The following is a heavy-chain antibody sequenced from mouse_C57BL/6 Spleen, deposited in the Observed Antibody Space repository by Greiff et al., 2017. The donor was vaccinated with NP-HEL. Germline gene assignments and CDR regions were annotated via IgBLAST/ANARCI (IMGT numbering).Heavy chain of an antibody. CDR1: GYAFSSYW. CDR3: ARSEMSNLFDY. D-gene: IGHD2-5*01. Sequence: QVQLQQSGAELVKPGASVKISCKASGYAFSSYWMKWVKQRPGKGLEWIGQIYPGDGDTNYNGKFKGKATLTADKSSSTAYMQLSSLTSEDSAVYFCARSEMSNLFDYWGQGTTLTVSS. V-gene: IGHV1-80*01. J-gene: IGHJ2*01. CDR2: IYPGDGDT.